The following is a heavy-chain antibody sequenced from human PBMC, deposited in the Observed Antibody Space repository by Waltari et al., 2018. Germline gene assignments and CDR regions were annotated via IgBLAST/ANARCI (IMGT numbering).Heavy chain of an antibody. J-gene: IGHJ2*01. V-gene: IGHV5-51*01. CDR3: ARRKRLVGATRDWYFDL. D-gene: IGHD1-26*01. CDR2: IYPGDSDT. CDR1: GYSFTSYW. Sequence: EVQLVQSGAEVKKPGESLKISCKGSGYSFTSYWIGWVRQMPGKGLEWMGIIYPGDSDTRYSPSFQGQVTISADKSISTAYLQWSSLKASDTAMYYCARRKRLVGATRDWYFDLWGRGTLVTVSS.